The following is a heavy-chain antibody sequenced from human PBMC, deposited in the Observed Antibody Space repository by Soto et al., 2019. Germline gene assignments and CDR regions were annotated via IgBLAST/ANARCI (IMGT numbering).Heavy chain of an antibody. Sequence: GGSLRLSCAASGFTFSSYSMNWVRQAPGKGLEWVSSISSSSSYIYYADSVKGRFTISRDNAKNSLYLQMNSLRAEDTAVYYCARDLFADTGIAVDAPDYWGQGTLVTVSS. D-gene: IGHD6-19*01. V-gene: IGHV3-21*01. J-gene: IGHJ4*02. CDR2: ISSSSSYI. CDR3: ARDLFADTGIAVDAPDY. CDR1: GFTFSSYS.